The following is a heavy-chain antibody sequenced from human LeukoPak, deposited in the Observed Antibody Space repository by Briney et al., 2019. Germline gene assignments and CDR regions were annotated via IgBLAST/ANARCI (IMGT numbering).Heavy chain of an antibody. V-gene: IGHV4-39*01. CDR2: IYYSGST. D-gene: IGHD3-22*01. CDR1: GGSISSSSYY. J-gene: IGHJ6*03. Sequence: PSETLSLTCTVSGGSISSSSYYWGGIRQPPGKGLEWIGSIYYSGSTYYNPSLKSRVTISIDTSKNQFSLKLSSVAAADTAVYYCARHGRAIVDYYYYMDVWGTGTTVTVSS. CDR3: ARHGRAIVDYYYYMDV.